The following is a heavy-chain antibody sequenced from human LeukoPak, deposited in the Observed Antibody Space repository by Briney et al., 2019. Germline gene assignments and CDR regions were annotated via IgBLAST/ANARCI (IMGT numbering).Heavy chain of an antibody. Sequence: SETLSLTCTVSGGSISSSSYYWGWIRQPPGKGLEWIGSIYYSGSTYYNPSLKSRVTISVDTFKNQFSLKLSSVTAADTAVYYCARGPNYYDSSGYSGYWGQGTLVTVSS. CDR2: IYYSGST. D-gene: IGHD3-22*01. CDR3: ARGPNYYDSSGYSGY. V-gene: IGHV4-39*07. J-gene: IGHJ4*02. CDR1: GGSISSSSYY.